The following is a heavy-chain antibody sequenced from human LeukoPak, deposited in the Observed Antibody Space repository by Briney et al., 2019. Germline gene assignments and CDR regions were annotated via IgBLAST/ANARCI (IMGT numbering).Heavy chain of an antibody. Sequence: PGGSLRLSCTASGFTFSLYWMSWVRQAPGKGLEWVSAISGSGGSTYYADSVKGRFTISRDNSKNTLYLQMNSLRAEDTAVYYCAKENVALWFLEWLNLDYWGQGTLVTVSS. V-gene: IGHV3-23*01. CDR3: AKENVALWFLEWLNLDY. CDR2: ISGSGGST. CDR1: GFTFSLYW. D-gene: IGHD3-3*01. J-gene: IGHJ4*02.